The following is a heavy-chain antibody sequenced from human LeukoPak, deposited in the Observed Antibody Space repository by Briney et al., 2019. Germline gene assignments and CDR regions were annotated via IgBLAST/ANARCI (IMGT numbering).Heavy chain of an antibody. CDR3: ARGRYSSSWIDY. Sequence: PGGSLRLSCAASGFTFSTYWMSWVRQAPGKGLEWVASIKQDGSQKYYLDSVKGRFTLSRDNAKNSLWLQMNSLRAEDTAVYYCARGRYSSSWIDYWGQGTLVTVSS. D-gene: IGHD6-13*01. J-gene: IGHJ4*02. CDR1: GFTFSTYW. CDR2: IKQDGSQK. V-gene: IGHV3-7*01.